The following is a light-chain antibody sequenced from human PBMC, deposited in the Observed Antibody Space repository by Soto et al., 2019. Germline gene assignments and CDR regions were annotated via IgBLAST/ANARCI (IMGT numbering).Light chain of an antibody. V-gene: IGKV1-39*01. J-gene: IGKJ1*01. Sequence: DIQMPESPCSLSVSLRDRVTITCRASQSISSYLNWYQQKPGKAPKLLIYAASSLQSGVPSRFSGSGSGTDFTLTISSLQPEDFAPYYCQQSYSTPWTSGQGTLADI. CDR3: QQSYSTPWT. CDR2: AAS. CDR1: QSISSY.